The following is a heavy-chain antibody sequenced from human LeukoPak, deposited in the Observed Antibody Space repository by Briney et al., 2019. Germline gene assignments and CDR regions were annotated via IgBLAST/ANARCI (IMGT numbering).Heavy chain of an antibody. CDR1: GGSLTNYP. V-gene: IGHV1-69*05. CDR2: IIPFLGTT. D-gene: IGHD2-15*01. Sequence: ASVKVSCKTSGGSLTNYPITWVRPARGQGPEWMGAIIPFLGTTLYAERFQGRVTITTHGPTATVYMDLNSLRPDDTAIYYCARERGRYCSGGNCPFDYWGQGTLVTVSS. CDR3: ARERGRYCSGGNCPFDY. J-gene: IGHJ4*02.